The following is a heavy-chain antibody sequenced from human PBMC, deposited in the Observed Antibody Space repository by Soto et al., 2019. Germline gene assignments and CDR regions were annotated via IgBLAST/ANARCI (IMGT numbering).Heavy chain of an antibody. V-gene: IGHV3-23*01. J-gene: IGHJ1*01. Sequence: GGSLRLSCAASGFTFSSYAMTWVRQAPGKGLEWVSLISGSGTGTYYADSVKGRFTISRDNSKNTLYLQMNSLRAEDTAVYYCAKHGYYDSSGHHRHWGQGTLVTVSS. CDR3: AKHGYYDSSGHHRH. CDR2: ISGSGTGT. CDR1: GFTFSSYA. D-gene: IGHD3-22*01.